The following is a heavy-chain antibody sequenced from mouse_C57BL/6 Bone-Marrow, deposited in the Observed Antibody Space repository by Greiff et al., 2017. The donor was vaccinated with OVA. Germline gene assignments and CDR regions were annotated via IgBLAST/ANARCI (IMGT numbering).Heavy chain of an antibody. CDR2: ISYSGST. CDR1: GYSINSYY. V-gene: IGHV3-8*01. CDR3: ARSCYGSSYDYFDY. Sequence: VQLQQSGPGLAKPSQSLSLTCSVTGYSINSYYWNWIRQFPGNKLEYMGYISYSGSTNYNPSLKSRISITRDTSKNQYYLQLNSVTTEDTATDYGARSCYGSSYDYFDYWGQGTTLTVSS. D-gene: IGHD1-1*01. J-gene: IGHJ2*01.